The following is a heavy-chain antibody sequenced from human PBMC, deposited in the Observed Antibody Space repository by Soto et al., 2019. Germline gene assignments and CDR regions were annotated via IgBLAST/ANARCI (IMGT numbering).Heavy chain of an antibody. CDR1: GDSVSSNSAA. J-gene: IGHJ4*02. CDR2: TYYRSKWYN. CDR3: AGGYSRCIDY. V-gene: IGHV6-1*01. D-gene: IGHD6-6*01. Sequence: SQTLSLTCVISGDSVSSNSAAWNWIRQSPSRGLEWLRRTYYRSKWYNDYAVSVKSRITINPDTSKNQFSLHLKSVTPEDTAVYSSAGGYSRCIDYCRQVCLVTVSS.